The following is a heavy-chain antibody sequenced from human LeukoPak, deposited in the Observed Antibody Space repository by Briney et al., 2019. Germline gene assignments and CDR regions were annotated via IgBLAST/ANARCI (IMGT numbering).Heavy chain of an antibody. CDR1: GFTVSSNY. D-gene: IGHD2-15*01. CDR3: ASGCSGGSCYDY. Sequence: GGSLRLSCAASGFTVSSNYMSWVRQAPGKGLEWVSVIYSGGSTYYADSVKGRFTISRDNSKNTLYLRMNSLRAEDTAVYYCASGCSGGSCYDYWGQGTLVTVSS. CDR2: IYSGGST. V-gene: IGHV3-53*01. J-gene: IGHJ4*02.